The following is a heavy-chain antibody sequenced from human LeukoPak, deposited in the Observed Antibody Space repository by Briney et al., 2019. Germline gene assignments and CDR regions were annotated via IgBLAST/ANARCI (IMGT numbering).Heavy chain of an antibody. Sequence: ASVKVSCKASGYTFTSYDINWVRQATGQGPEWMGWINPNSGGTNYAQKFQGRVTMTRDTSISTAYMELSRLRSDDTAVYYCARDSSGWEYNWFDPWGQGTLVTVSS. CDR2: INPNSGGT. CDR3: ARDSSGWEYNWFDP. V-gene: IGHV1-2*02. D-gene: IGHD6-19*01. CDR1: GYTFTSYD. J-gene: IGHJ5*02.